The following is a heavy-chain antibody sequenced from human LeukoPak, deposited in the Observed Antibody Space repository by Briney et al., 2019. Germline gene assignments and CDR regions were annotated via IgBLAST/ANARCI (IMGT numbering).Heavy chain of an antibody. Sequence: SETLSLTCTVSGASISSSCYYWGWIRQPPGKGLEWIGSIYYSGSTYYNPSLKSRVTISVDTSKNQFSLKLSSVTAADTAVYYCARLRSGTSPDYWGQGTLVTVSS. D-gene: IGHD2-2*01. CDR3: ARLRSGTSPDY. J-gene: IGHJ4*02. CDR1: GASISSSCYY. V-gene: IGHV4-39*01. CDR2: IYYSGST.